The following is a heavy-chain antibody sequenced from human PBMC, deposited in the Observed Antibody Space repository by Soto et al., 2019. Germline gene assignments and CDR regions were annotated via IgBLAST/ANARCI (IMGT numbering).Heavy chain of an antibody. CDR3: ARAYYDSSGYSLDY. D-gene: IGHD3-22*01. J-gene: IGHJ4*02. CDR2: TRNKVNSYTT. Sequence: EVQLVESGGGLVQPGGSLRLSCAASGFTFSDHYMDWVRQAPGKGLEWVGRTRNKVNSYTTEYAASVKGRFTISRDDSKNSLYLQMNSLKTEDTAVYYCARAYYDSSGYSLDYWGQGTLVTVSS. CDR1: GFTFSDHY. V-gene: IGHV3-72*01.